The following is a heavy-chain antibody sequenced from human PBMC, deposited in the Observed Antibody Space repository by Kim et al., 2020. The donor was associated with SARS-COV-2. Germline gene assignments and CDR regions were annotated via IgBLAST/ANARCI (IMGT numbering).Heavy chain of an antibody. CDR2: ISAYNGNT. D-gene: IGHD3-10*01. J-gene: IGHJ6*02. CDR1: GYTFTSYG. Sequence: ASVKVSCKASGYTFTSYGISWVRQAPGQGLEWMGWISAYNGNTNYAQKLQGRVTMTTDTSTSTAYMELRSLRSDDTAVYYCARGEGSSGSYFLNTLPQYYYYGMDVWGQGTTVTVSS. V-gene: IGHV1-18*01. CDR3: ARGEGSSGSYFLNTLPQYYYYGMDV.